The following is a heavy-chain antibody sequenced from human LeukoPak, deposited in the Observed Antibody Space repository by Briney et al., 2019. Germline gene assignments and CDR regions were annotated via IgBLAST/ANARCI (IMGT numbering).Heavy chain of an antibody. CDR3: ARHGGHCSGGSCYSASRRGSDY. CDR2: IYPGDSDT. J-gene: IGHJ4*02. Sequence: GESLKISCKGSGYSFTSYWIGWVRQMPGKGLEWMGIIYPGDSDTRYSPSFQGQVTISADKSISTAYLQWSGLKASDTAMYYCARHGGHCSGGSCYSASRRGSDYWGQGTLVTVSS. V-gene: IGHV5-51*01. D-gene: IGHD2-15*01. CDR1: GYSFTSYW.